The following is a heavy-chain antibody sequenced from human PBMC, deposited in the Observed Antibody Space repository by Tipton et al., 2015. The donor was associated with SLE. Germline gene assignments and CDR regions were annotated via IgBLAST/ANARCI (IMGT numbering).Heavy chain of an antibody. CDR3: ARSPYYSGSGSYFGN. CDR2: VHYSGST. CDR1: GASVRSHY. V-gene: IGHV4-59*02. Sequence: TLSLTCTVSGASVRSHYWSWIRQPPGKGLEWIAHVHYSGSTDYNPSLKSRVTISQDTSKDQVSLQLTSVTTADTAVYYCARSPYYSGSGSYFGNWGQGTLVTVSS. J-gene: IGHJ4*02. D-gene: IGHD3-10*01.